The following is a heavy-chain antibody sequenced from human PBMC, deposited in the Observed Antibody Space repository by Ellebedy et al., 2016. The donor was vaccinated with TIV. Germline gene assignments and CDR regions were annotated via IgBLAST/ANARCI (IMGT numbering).Heavy chain of an antibody. Sequence: GESLKNSCAASGLTFSSYAMRWFRQAPGKGLEWVSALTTVGVTFYADSVKGRFTISRDSSKNTLYLQMNSLRVEDTAIYFCAKDSGRSGWISDYWGQGTLVTVSS. CDR1: GLTFSSYA. CDR3: AKDSGRSGWISDY. J-gene: IGHJ4*02. V-gene: IGHV3-23*01. D-gene: IGHD3-10*01. CDR2: LTTVGVT.